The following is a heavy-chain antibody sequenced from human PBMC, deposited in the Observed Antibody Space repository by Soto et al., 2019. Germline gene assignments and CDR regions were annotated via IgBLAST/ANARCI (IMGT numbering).Heavy chain of an antibody. V-gene: IGHV3-23*01. D-gene: IGHD2-2*01. CDR3: AKESCSSTSCLFRWEGFDY. CDR1: GFTFSSYA. Sequence: PGGSLRLSCAASGFTFSSYAMSWVRQAPGKGLEWVSAISGSGGSTYYADSVKGRFTISRDNSKNTLYLQINSLRAEDTAVYYCAKESCSSTSCLFRWEGFDYWGQGTLVTVSS. J-gene: IGHJ4*02. CDR2: ISGSGGST.